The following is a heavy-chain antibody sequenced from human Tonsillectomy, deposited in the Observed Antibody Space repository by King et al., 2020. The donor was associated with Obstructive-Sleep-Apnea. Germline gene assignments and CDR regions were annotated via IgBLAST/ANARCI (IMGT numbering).Heavy chain of an antibody. CDR3: ARAVTAMGLPD. D-gene: IGHD5-18*01. Sequence: VQLVESGGGLVQPGGSLRLSCAASGFTFSSYDMHWVRQATGKGLEWVSAIGTAGDTYYPGSVKGRFTISRENAKNSLYLQMNRLRAGDTAVYYCARAVTAMGLPDWGQGTLVTVSS. J-gene: IGHJ4*02. V-gene: IGHV3-13*04. CDR1: GFTFSSYD. CDR2: IGTAGDT.